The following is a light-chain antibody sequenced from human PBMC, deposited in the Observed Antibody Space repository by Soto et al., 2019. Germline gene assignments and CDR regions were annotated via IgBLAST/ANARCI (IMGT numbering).Light chain of an antibody. CDR3: GTWDSSLSAWV. CDR2: DNN. Sequence: QSVLTQPPSMSAAPGQKVTISCSGSSSNIGNNYVSWYQQLPGTAPKLLIYDNNKRPSGIPDRFSGSKSGTSATLGITGLQTGDEAGYFCGTWDSSLSAWVFGGGTKLTVL. J-gene: IGLJ3*02. V-gene: IGLV1-51*01. CDR1: SSNIGNNY.